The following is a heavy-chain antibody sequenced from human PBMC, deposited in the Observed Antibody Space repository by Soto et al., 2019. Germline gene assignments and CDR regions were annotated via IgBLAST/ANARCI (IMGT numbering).Heavy chain of an antibody. V-gene: IGHV4-59*01. Sequence: LILPTTRKGREWIGYIYYSGSTNYNPSLKSRVTISVDTSKNQFSLKLSSVTAADTAVYYCARVSSPGMVYGYYFCGM. CDR3: ARVSSPGMVYGYYFCGM. D-gene: IGHD2-8*01. CDR2: IYYSGST. J-gene: IGHJ6*01.